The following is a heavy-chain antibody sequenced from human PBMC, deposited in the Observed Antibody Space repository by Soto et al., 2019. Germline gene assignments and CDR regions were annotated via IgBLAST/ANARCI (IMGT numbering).Heavy chain of an antibody. J-gene: IGHJ4*02. D-gene: IGHD3-10*01. CDR2: VIPILGAS. CDR1: ADTFTGYT. Sequence: SVKVSCKASADTFTGYTVTRVRQAPGQGLEWVGRVIPILGASNFAQKFQGRVTISADKSADTAYMVLTGLTSEDTAVYYCARSRGSYYTNFDSWGQGTLVTVSS. CDR3: ARSRGSYYTNFDS. V-gene: IGHV1-69*08.